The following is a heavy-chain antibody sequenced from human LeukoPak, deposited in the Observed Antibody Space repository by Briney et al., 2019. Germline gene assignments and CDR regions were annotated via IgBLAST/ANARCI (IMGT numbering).Heavy chain of an antibody. Sequence: ASVKVSCKASGGTFSSYAISWVRQAPGQGLEWMGGIIPIFGTANCAQKFQGRVTITADESTSTAYMELSSLRSEDTAVYYCARDPNDFWSHYGMDVWGQGTTVTVSS. J-gene: IGHJ6*02. CDR3: ARDPNDFWSHYGMDV. CDR1: GGTFSSYA. V-gene: IGHV1-69*13. D-gene: IGHD3-3*01. CDR2: IIPIFGTA.